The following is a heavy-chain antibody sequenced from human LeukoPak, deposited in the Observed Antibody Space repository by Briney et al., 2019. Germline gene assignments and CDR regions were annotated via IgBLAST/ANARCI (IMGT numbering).Heavy chain of an antibody. CDR2: IIPIFGTA. D-gene: IGHD3-22*01. V-gene: IGHV1-69*06. CDR3: AREGMHCDSSGPTRNRGYYMDV. CDR1: GGTFSSYA. Sequence: ASVKVSCKASGGTFSSYAISWVRQAPGQGLEWMGGIIPIFGTANYAQKFQGRVTITADKSTSTAYMELSSLRSEDTAVYYCAREGMHCDSSGPTRNRGYYMDVWGKGTTVTVSS. J-gene: IGHJ6*03.